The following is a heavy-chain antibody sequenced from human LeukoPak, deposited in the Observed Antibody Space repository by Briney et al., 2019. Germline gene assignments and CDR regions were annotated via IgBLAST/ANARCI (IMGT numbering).Heavy chain of an antibody. J-gene: IGHJ4*02. Sequence: GGSLRLSCAASGFTFSSYAMSWVRQAPGKGLEWVAVISYDGSNKYYADSVKGRFTISRDNSKNTLYLQMNSLRAEDTAVYYCASNYGSGFPYYFDYWGQGTLVTVSS. CDR1: GFTFSSYA. V-gene: IGHV3-30-3*01. CDR3: ASNYGSGFPYYFDY. CDR2: ISYDGSNK. D-gene: IGHD3-10*01.